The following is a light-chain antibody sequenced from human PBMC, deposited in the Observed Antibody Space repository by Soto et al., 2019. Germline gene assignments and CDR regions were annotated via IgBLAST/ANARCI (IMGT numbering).Light chain of an antibody. Sequence: QSALTQPASVSASPGQSITISCTGTSSDIGAYNYVSWYQQHQGKAPKLMIYDVSNRTSGVSNRFSASKSGTTASLTISGLHAEDAADYYCSSYTKSNTEVFGGGTKLTVL. V-gene: IGLV2-14*03. CDR1: SSDIGAYNY. CDR3: SSYTKSNTEV. CDR2: DVS. J-gene: IGLJ2*01.